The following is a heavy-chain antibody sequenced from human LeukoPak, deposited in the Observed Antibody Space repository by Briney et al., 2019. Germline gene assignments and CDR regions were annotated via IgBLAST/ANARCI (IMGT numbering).Heavy chain of an antibody. CDR1: VGSMNSYY. Sequence: SSETLSLTCTVSVGSMNSYYWRWIRQPPWKGQEWIAYIYYSGSTSYNPSLKSRVTISVDTSKNQFSLKLNSVTAADTAMYYCARLFHPALSGNYPFDYWGQGTLVTVSS. CDR3: ARLFHPALSGNYPFDY. J-gene: IGHJ4*02. V-gene: IGHV4-59*01. CDR2: IYYSGST. D-gene: IGHD1-26*01.